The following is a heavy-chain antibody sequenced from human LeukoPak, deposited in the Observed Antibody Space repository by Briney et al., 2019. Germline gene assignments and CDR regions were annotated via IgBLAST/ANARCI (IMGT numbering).Heavy chain of an antibody. CDR3: ARGWLRSSFDL. J-gene: IGHJ4*02. CDR2: TYCSSKWYN. D-gene: IGHD5-12*01. Sequence: PSQTLSLTCAISGDSVSSNSVAWNWIRQSPSRGLEWLGRTYCSSKWYNDYAVSVKGRVTINPDTSKNQFSLQLSSVTPEDTAVYYCARGWLRSSFDLWGQGTLVTVSS. V-gene: IGHV6-1*01. CDR1: GDSVSSNSVA.